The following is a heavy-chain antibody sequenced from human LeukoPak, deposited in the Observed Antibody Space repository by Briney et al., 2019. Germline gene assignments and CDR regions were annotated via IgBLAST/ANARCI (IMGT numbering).Heavy chain of an antibody. J-gene: IGHJ6*02. Sequence: ASVKVSCKASGGTFSSYAISWVRQAPGQGLEWMGGIIPIFGTANYAQKFQGRVTITADESTSTAYMELSSLRSEDTAVYYCARRHYDFYYYGMDAWGQGTTVTVSS. CDR2: IIPIFGTA. CDR3: ARRHYDFYYYGMDA. CDR1: GGTFSSYA. D-gene: IGHD3-3*01. V-gene: IGHV1-69*13.